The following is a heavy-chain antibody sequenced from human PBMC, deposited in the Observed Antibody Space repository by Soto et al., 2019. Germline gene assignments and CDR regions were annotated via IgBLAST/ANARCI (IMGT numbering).Heavy chain of an antibody. CDR3: ARSRVTYYYDRSAFDI. CDR2: IIPIFGTA. D-gene: IGHD3-22*01. CDR1: GGTFSSYA. Sequence: QVQLVQSGAEVKKPGSSVKVSCKASGGTFSSYAISWVRQAPGQGLEWMGGIIPIFGTANYAQKFQGRVTITADESTSTAYMELSSLRSEDKAVYYCARSRVTYYYDRSAFDIWGQGTMVTVSS. J-gene: IGHJ3*02. V-gene: IGHV1-69*01.